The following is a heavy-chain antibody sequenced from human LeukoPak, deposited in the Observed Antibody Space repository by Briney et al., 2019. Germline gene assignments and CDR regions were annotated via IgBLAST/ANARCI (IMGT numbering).Heavy chain of an antibody. V-gene: IGHV1-8*01. CDR1: VYTFTTYD. CDR2: MNPNSGNT. Sequence: ASVKVSCKASVYTFTTYDINCGRQATGQGLEWMGWMNPNSGNTGYAQKFQGRVTMTRNTSISTAFMELSGLRSEDTAVYFCARRNTAMVAGLDYWGQGSLVTVSS. J-gene: IGHJ4*02. D-gene: IGHD5-18*01. CDR3: ARRNTAMVAGLDY.